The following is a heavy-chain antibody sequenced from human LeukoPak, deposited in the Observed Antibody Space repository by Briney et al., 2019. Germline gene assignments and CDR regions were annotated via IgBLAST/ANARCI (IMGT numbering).Heavy chain of an antibody. CDR2: IFYSGTT. J-gene: IGHJ4*02. D-gene: IGHD2-15*01. V-gene: IGHV4-59*08. CDR3: ARTYCSGGSCHLDY. CDR1: GGSISSYY. Sequence: PSETLSLTCTVSGGSISSYYWSWIRQPPGKGLEWVGYIFYSGTTDSNPSLKSRVTISVDTSKNQFSLKLSSVTAADTAVYYCARTYCSGGSCHLDYWGQGTLVTVSS.